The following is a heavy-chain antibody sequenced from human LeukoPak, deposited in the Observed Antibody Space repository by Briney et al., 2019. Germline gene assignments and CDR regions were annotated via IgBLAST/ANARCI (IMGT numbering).Heavy chain of an antibody. D-gene: IGHD5-18*01. Sequence: GGSLRLSCAASGFTFSSYAMSWVRQAPGKGLEWVLGISGSGSSTYNADSVKGRFTISRDNSKNTVYLQMNSLRAEDTAVYYCAKVTAGIYFDYWGQGTLVTVSS. J-gene: IGHJ4*02. V-gene: IGHV3-23*01. CDR1: GFTFSSYA. CDR2: ISGSGSST. CDR3: AKVTAGIYFDY.